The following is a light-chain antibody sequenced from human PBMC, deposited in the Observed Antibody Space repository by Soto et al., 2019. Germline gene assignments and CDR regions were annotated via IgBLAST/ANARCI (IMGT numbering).Light chain of an antibody. CDR1: ENDIGFANY. CDR3: SSYASSGAVV. V-gene: IGLV2-14*01. J-gene: IGLJ3*02. Sequence: QSALTQPPSASGSPGQSVTITCSGTENDIGFANYVSWYQLHPGKAPKLMIYEVNNRPSGVSHRFSGSKSGNTASLTFSGLQPEDEADYYCSSYASSGAVVFGGGTKLTVL. CDR2: EVN.